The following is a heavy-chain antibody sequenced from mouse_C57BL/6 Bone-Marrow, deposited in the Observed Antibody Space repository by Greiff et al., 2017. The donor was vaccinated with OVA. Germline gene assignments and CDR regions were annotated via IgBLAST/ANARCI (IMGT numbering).Heavy chain of an antibody. D-gene: IGHD6-2*01. CDR2: INPNSGST. CDR1: GYTFTSYW. Sequence: QVQLQQPGAELVKPGASVKLSCKASGYTFTSYWMHWVKQRPGQGLEWIGMINPNSGSTNYNEKFKSKATLTVDKSSSTAYMQLSSLTSEDAAVYCCARSRSLYAMDDWGQGTSVTVSS. V-gene: IGHV1-64*01. CDR3: ARSRSLYAMDD. J-gene: IGHJ4*01.